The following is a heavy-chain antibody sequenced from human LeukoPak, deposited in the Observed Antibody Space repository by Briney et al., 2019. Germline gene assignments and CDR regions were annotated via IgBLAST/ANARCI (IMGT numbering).Heavy chain of an antibody. D-gene: IGHD6-13*01. V-gene: IGHV1-24*01. CDR3: ASSGSSWYVFDY. J-gene: IGHJ4*02. CDR1: GYTLTELS. CDR2: FDPEDGET. Sequence: GASVKVSCKVSGYTLTELSMHWVRQAPGKGLEWMGGFDPEDGETIYAQKFQGRVTMTEDTSTDTAYMELRSLRSDDTAVYYCASSGSSWYVFDYWGQGTLVTVSS.